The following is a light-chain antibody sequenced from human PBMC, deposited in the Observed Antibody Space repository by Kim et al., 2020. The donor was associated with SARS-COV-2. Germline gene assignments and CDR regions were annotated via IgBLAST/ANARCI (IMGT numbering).Light chain of an antibody. CDR2: DVS. V-gene: IGLV2-14*03. CDR3: SSYTSSSTGV. Sequence: QSALTQPASVSGSPGQSVTISCTGTSSDVGGYNYVSWYQQHPGKAPKLMIYDVSNRPSGVPNRFSGSKSGNTASLTISGLQAEDEADYYCSSYTSSSTGVFGGGTQLTVL. J-gene: IGLJ2*01. CDR1: SSDVGGYNY.